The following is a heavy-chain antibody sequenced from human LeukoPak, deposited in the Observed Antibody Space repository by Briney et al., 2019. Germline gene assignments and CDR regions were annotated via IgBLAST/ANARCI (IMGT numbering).Heavy chain of an antibody. Sequence: SETLSLTCTVSGGSISSYYWSWIRQPAGKGLEWIGRIYISGSINYSSSLKSRVTIPVDTSKNQFSLRLSSVTAADTAVYYCAREREGPYGYLDYWGQGTLVTVSS. V-gene: IGHV4-4*07. J-gene: IGHJ4*02. D-gene: IGHD4-17*01. CDR1: GGSISSYY. CDR3: AREREGPYGYLDY. CDR2: IYISGSI.